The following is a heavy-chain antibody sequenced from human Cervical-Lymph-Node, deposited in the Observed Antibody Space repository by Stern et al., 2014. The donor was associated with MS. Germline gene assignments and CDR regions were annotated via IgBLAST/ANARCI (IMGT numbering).Heavy chain of an antibody. V-gene: IGHV3-9*01. J-gene: IGHJ4*02. CDR1: GFTFDDYA. Sequence: EVQLVESGGGVVQPGRSLRLSCAASGFTFDDYAMHWVRQAPGKGLEWVPGITWNSGRVAYADSVKGRFTISRDNAKNSLYLQMNSLRPEDTALYYCAKGKASGWYYFDYWGQGALVTVSS. CDR3: AKGKASGWYYFDY. D-gene: IGHD6-19*01. CDR2: ITWNSGRV.